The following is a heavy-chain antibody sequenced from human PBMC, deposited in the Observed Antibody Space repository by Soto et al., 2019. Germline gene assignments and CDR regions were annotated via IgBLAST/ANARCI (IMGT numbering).Heavy chain of an antibody. J-gene: IGHJ5*02. CDR1: GFSHSTSGVG. D-gene: IGHD3-10*01. V-gene: IGHV2-5*02. CDR3: ALTYYGSGSFYNVRWFDP. Sequence: ITLKESGPTLVKPTQTLTLTCTFSGFSHSTSGVGVGWIRQPPGKALEWLALIYWDDDKRYSPSLKSRLTITKDTSKNQVVLTMTNMDPVDTATYYCALTYYGSGSFYNVRWFDPWGQGTLVTVSS. CDR2: IYWDDDK.